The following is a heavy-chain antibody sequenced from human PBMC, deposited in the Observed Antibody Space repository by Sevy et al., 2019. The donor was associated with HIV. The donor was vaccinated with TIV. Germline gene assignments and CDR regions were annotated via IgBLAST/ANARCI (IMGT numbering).Heavy chain of an antibody. Sequence: ASVKVSCKASGYTFTSYYMHWVRQAPGQGLEWMGIINPSGGSTSYAQKFQGRVTMTRDTSTSTVYMGLSSLRSEDTAVYYCAREGYYGSGSPLFGIWGQGTMVTVSS. CDR3: AREGYYGSGSPLFGI. CDR1: GYTFTSYY. D-gene: IGHD3-10*01. CDR2: INPSGGST. V-gene: IGHV1-46*01. J-gene: IGHJ3*02.